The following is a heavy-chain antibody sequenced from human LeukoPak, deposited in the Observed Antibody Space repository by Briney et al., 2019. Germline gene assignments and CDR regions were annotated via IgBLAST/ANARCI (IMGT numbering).Heavy chain of an antibody. CDR2: IYPSGST. CDR3: ARHGGYASPPKF. V-gene: IGHV4-4*09. Sequence: SETLSLTCTVSGGSTSSYNWSWIRQPPGKGLEWIGYIYPSGSTNYNPSLESRVTITVDTSRNQFSLKLRPVTAADAAVYYWARHGGYASPPKFWGQGTLVTVSS. D-gene: IGHD2-2*01. J-gene: IGHJ4*02. CDR1: GGSTSSYN.